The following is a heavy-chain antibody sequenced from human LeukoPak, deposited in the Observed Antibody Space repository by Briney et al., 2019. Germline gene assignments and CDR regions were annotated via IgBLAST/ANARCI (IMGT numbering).Heavy chain of an antibody. CDR2: ISYDGSNK. CDR1: GFTFSSYA. CDR3: ARESYYFDY. V-gene: IGHV3-30*04. J-gene: IGHJ4*02. Sequence: PGRSLRLSCAASGFTFSSYAMHWVRKAPGKGLEWVAVISYDGSNKYYADSVKGRFTISRDNSKNTLYLQMNSLRAEDTAVYYCARESYYFDYWGQGTLVTVSS.